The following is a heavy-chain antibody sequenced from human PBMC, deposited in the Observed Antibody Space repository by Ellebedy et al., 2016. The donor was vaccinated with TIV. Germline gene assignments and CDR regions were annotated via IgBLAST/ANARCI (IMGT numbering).Heavy chain of an antibody. V-gene: IGHV3-69-1*01. CDR2: IGIAATI. Sequence: PGGSLRLSCAASGFIFSNYGVNWVRQAPGKGLEWVSYIGIAATIHYADSHYADFVKGRFTISRDNAKRSLYLQMNSLRVEDTALYHCARGASGTYYYYYMNVWGKGTTVTVSS. J-gene: IGHJ6*03. CDR3: ARGASGTYYYYYMNV. CDR1: GFIFSNYG. D-gene: IGHD1-26*01.